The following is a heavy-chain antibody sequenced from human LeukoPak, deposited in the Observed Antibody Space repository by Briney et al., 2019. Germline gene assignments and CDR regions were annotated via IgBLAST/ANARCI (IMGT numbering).Heavy chain of an antibody. D-gene: IGHD5-18*01. J-gene: IGHJ4*02. V-gene: IGHV3-21*04. CDR2: ISYSSSYI. Sequence: GGSLRLSCAASGFTFSSYSMTWVRQAPGKGLEWVSSISYSSSYIYYADSVKGRFTISRDNAKNSLYLQMNSLRAEDTAVYYCARLATNRDSYGTYYFDYWGQGTLVTVSS. CDR3: ARLATNRDSYGTYYFDY. CDR1: GFTFSSYS.